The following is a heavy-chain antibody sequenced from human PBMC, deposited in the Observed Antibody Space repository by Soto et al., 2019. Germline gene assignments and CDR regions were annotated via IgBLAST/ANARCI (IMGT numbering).Heavy chain of an antibody. V-gene: IGHV4-59*01. Sequence: SETLSLTCTVSGGSISSYYWSWIRQPPGKGLEWIGYIYYSGSTNYNPSLKSRVTISVDTSKNQFSLRLSSVTAADTAVYYCARGSDLRPKTIFGLITYYMDVWGKGTTVTVS. CDR2: IYYSGST. D-gene: IGHD3-3*01. CDR1: GGSISSYY. CDR3: ARGSDLRPKTIFGLITYYMDV. J-gene: IGHJ6*03.